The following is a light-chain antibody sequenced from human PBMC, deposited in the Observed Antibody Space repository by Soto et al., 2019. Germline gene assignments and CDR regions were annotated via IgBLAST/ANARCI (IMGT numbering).Light chain of an antibody. J-gene: IGLJ3*02. Sequence: QSALTQPRSVSGSPGQSVTIACTGTSSDVGGYNYVSWYQQLPGKVPKLMIHDVSKRPSGVPDRFSGSKSGNTASLTISGLQAEDEADYHCCSYAGSYTWVFGGGTKLTVL. CDR1: SSDVGGYNY. V-gene: IGLV2-11*01. CDR3: CSYAGSYTWV. CDR2: DVS.